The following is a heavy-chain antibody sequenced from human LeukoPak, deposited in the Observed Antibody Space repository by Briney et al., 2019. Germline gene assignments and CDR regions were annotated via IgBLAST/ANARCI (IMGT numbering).Heavy chain of an antibody. CDR1: GFTFSDYG. CDR2: ISGSGIST. Sequence: PGGSLRLSCAAAGFTFSDYGMNWVRQAPGKGLEWVSGISGSGISTYCADSVKGRFTISRDNAKNSLYLQMNSLRAEDTAVYYCARASHFDYWGQGTLVTVSS. J-gene: IGHJ4*02. V-gene: IGHV3-23*01. CDR3: ARASHFDY.